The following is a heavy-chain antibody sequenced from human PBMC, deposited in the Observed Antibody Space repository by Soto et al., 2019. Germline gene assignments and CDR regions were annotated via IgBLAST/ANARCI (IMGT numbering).Heavy chain of an antibody. V-gene: IGHV1-18*01. D-gene: IGHD2-21*02. Sequence: ASVKVSCKASGYTFTKYGISWLRQAPGQGLEWMGWVSPYNGNRYYAQKFHGRLTLTTDTSTNTAFMELRSLSPGDTAIYYCARRYGDPSSAAGFDYWGQGTLVTVSS. CDR1: GYTFTKYG. J-gene: IGHJ4*02. CDR3: ARRYGDPSSAAGFDY. CDR2: VSPYNGNR.